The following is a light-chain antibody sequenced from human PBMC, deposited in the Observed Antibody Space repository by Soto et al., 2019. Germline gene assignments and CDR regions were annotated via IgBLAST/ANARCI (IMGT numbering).Light chain of an antibody. CDR1: SSDVVSYNL. Sequence: QSVLTQPASVSGSPGQSITISCTGTSSDVVSYNLVSWYQQHPGKAPKLMIYEVSNRPSGVSNRFSGSKSGNTASLTISGLQAEDEADYYCCSYAGSLYVFGTGTKVTVL. J-gene: IGLJ1*01. CDR2: EVS. V-gene: IGLV2-23*02. CDR3: CSYAGSLYV.